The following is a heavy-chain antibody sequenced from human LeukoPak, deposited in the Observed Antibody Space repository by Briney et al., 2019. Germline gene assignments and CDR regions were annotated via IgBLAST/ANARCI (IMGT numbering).Heavy chain of an antibody. D-gene: IGHD3-22*01. Sequence: SETLSLTCSVSGGFNTHYYWSWIRQPPGKGLEWIGYFYHSGSTNYNPSLKSRVTISVDTSKNQFSLKLSSVTAADTAVYYCARSEVTMIVAFDYWGQGTLVTVSS. V-gene: IGHV4-59*12. CDR1: GGFNTHYY. CDR2: FYHSGST. J-gene: IGHJ4*02. CDR3: ARSEVTMIVAFDY.